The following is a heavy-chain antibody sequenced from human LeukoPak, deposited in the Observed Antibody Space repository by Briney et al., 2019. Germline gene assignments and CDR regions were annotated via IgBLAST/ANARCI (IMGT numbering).Heavy chain of an antibody. CDR3: ARDPAPATGAFDI. V-gene: IGHV3-53*01. Sequence: PGGSLRLSCAASGFTISSNYMNWVRQAPGKGLEGVSVIFNSGDTYYSDSVTGRCTISRDTSKNTLYLQMNSLRVDDTAVYYCARDPAPATGAFDIWGQGTMVIIS. CDR2: IFNSGDT. J-gene: IGHJ3*02. CDR1: GFTISSNY. D-gene: IGHD1-1*01.